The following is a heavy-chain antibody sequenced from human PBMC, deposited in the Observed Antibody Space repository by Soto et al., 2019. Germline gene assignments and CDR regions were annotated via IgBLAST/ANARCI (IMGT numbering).Heavy chain of an antibody. CDR1: GYTFTSYY. D-gene: IGHD6-19*01. Sequence: ASVKVSSKASGYTFTSYYIHWARQATGQGPEWMGIINPDVGSTNYAQKFQGRFTISRDDSKSIAYLQMNSLKTEDTAVYYCTRDFSSGWEIDWFEPWGQGTLVTVSS. V-gene: IGHV1-46*03. CDR3: TRDFSSGWEIDWFEP. J-gene: IGHJ5*02. CDR2: INPDVGST.